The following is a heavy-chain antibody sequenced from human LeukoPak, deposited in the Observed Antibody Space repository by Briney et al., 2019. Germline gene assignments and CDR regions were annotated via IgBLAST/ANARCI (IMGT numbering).Heavy chain of an antibody. CDR1: GGSFSGYY. D-gene: IGHD3-22*01. J-gene: IGHJ4*02. Sequence: SETLSLTCAVYGGSFSGYYWSWIRQPPGKGLEWIGEINHSGSTNYNPSLKSRVTISVDTSKNQFSLKLSSETAADTAVYYCASKKTEGYDSSGYFWGQGTLVTVSS. CDR3: ASKKTEGYDSSGYF. V-gene: IGHV4-34*01. CDR2: INHSGST.